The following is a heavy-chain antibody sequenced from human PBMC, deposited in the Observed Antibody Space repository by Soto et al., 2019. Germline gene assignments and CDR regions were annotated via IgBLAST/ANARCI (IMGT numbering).Heavy chain of an antibody. J-gene: IGHJ5*02. CDR1: GYTFTNYA. Sequence: QVQLVQSGAEVKKPGASVKVSCKASGYTFTNYAMHWVRQAPGQRLEWMGWINAGNGNTKYSQKFQGRATITRDTSASTAFMELSSLRSEDTAVYYCPRAHYETFSIPIGWFDPWGQGTLVTVSS. V-gene: IGHV1-3*01. D-gene: IGHD3-22*01. CDR2: INAGNGNT. CDR3: PRAHYETFSIPIGWFDP.